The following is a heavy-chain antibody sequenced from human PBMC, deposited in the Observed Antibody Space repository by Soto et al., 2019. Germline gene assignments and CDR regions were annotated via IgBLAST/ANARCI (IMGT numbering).Heavy chain of an antibody. CDR1: GYTFRNYG. D-gene: IGHD4-17*01. CDR2: ISVYNGIT. J-gene: IGHJ4*02. V-gene: IGHV1-18*01. Sequence: EASVKVSCKASGYTFRNYGISWVRQAPGLGLEWVGWISVYNGITNYMQKFQGRVTMTTDTSTSTAYMELRGLRSDDTAVYYCARDMAIVGDDGFPYYLDSWGQGTLVTVSS. CDR3: ARDMAIVGDDGFPYYLDS.